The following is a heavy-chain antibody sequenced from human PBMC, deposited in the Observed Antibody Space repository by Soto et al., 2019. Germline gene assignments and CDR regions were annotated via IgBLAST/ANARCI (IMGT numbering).Heavy chain of an antibody. J-gene: IGHJ4*02. Sequence: QVQLVESGGGVVQPGRSLRLSCAASGFPFSSYGMHWVREAPGKGLEWVAVISYDGSNKYYADSVKGRFTISRDNSASTLFLQMNILRPEDTALYYGVGGQYYFDYRGQGTLVTVSP. CDR3: VGGQYYFDY. CDR1: GFPFSSYG. D-gene: IGHD3-10*01. CDR2: ISYDGSNK. V-gene: IGHV3-30*03.